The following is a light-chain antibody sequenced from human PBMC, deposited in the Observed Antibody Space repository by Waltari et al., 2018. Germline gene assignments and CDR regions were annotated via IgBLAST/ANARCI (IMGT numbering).Light chain of an antibody. J-gene: IGLJ2*01. CDR3: CSYTSSNSVV. Sequence: QSALTQPASVSGSPGQSITISCTGTSSDIGGYYFVSWYQQHPGSAPKVIIHDVRSRPSGVSDRFSGSKSGNTAYLTISGLQTDDEADYYCCSYTSSNSVVFGGGTKLTVL. V-gene: IGLV2-14*03. CDR1: SSDIGGYYF. CDR2: DVR.